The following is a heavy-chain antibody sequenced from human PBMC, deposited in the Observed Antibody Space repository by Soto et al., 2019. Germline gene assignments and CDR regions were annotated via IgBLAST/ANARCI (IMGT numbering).Heavy chain of an antibody. V-gene: IGHV3-23*01. CDR1: GFTFSSYA. D-gene: IGHD3-16*02. Sequence: GGSLRLSCAASGFTFSSYAMSWVRQAPGKGLEWVSAISGSGGSTYYADSVKGRFTISRDNSKNTLYLQMNSLRAEDTAVYYCAKSFYDYIWGSYRSLDAFDIWGQGTMVTVSS. J-gene: IGHJ3*02. CDR3: AKSFYDYIWGSYRSLDAFDI. CDR2: ISGSGGST.